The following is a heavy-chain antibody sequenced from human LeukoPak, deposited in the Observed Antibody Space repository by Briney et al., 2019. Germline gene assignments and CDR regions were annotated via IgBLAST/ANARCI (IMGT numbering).Heavy chain of an antibody. V-gene: IGHV4-34*01. CDR3: ARGGLPRENWFDP. D-gene: IGHD3/OR15-3a*01. CDR1: GGSFSGYY. Sequence: KPSETLSLTCAVYGGSFSGYYWSWIRQPPGKGLEWIGEINHSGSTNYNPSLKSRVTISVDTSKNQFSLKLTSVTAADTAVYYCARGGLPRENWFDPWGQGTLVTVSS. J-gene: IGHJ5*02. CDR2: INHSGST.